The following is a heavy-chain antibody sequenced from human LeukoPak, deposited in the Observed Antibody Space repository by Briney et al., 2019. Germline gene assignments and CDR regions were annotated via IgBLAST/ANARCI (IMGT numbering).Heavy chain of an antibody. CDR1: GFMFSSYV. J-gene: IGHJ3*02. CDR2: ISSDGSNE. D-gene: IGHD4-17*01. Sequence: PGGSLRLSCAASGFMFSSYVVHWVRQAPGKGLEWVALISSDGSNEYYTDSVRGRFTVFRDNSENTLYLQMNSLGVGDSAVYYCARVYGDYGFGAFDIWGQGTMVTVSS. V-gene: IGHV3-30-3*01. CDR3: ARVYGDYGFGAFDI.